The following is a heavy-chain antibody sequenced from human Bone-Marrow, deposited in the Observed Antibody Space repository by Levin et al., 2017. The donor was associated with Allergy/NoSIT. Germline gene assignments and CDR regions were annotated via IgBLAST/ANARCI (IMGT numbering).Heavy chain of an antibody. CDR2: INPNSGGT. D-gene: IGHD5-18*01. CDR3: ARGNVPPPQLWPSQAQNYYYYYGMDV. V-gene: IGHV1-2*06. CDR1: GYTFTGYY. Sequence: AASVKVSCKASGYTFTGYYMHWVRQAPGQGLEWMGRINPNSGGTNYAQKFQGRVTMTRDTSISTAYMELSRLRSDDTAVYYCARGNVPPPQLWPSQAQNYYYYYGMDVWGQGTSVTVSS. J-gene: IGHJ6*02.